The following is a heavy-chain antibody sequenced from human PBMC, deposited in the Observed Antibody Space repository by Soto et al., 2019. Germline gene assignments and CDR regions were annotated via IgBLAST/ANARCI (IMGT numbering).Heavy chain of an antibody. D-gene: IGHD2-15*01. J-gene: IGHJ6*02. Sequence: SLERSCASSGYTVDYYAMHGFLQAPGKGLEWVSGISWNSGSIGCADSVKGRFTISRDNAKNSLYLQMNSLRAEDTALYYCAKDRVPDIVVVVAATYYYYGMDVWGQGTTVTVSS. V-gene: IGHV3-9*01. CDR3: AKDRVPDIVVVVAATYYYYGMDV. CDR1: GYTVDYYA. CDR2: ISWNSGSI.